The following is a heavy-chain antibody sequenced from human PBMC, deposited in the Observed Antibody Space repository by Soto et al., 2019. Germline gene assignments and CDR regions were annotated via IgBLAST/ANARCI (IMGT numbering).Heavy chain of an antibody. CDR1: GGSISSSSYY. V-gene: IGHV4-39*01. CDR2: IYYSGST. J-gene: IGHJ5*02. CDR3: ASPKIAFYNWFDP. D-gene: IGHD3-3*02. Sequence: QLQLQESGPGLVKPSETLSLTCTVSGGSISSSSYYWGWIRQPPGKVLEWIGSIYYSGSTYYNPALTSRVTISVDTSKNQFSLKLISVAAADTAVYYCASPKIAFYNWFDPWCQGPLLTGFS.